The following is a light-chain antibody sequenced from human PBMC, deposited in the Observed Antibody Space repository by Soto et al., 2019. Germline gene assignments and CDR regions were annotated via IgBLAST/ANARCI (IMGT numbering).Light chain of an antibody. J-gene: IGLJ1*01. CDR2: DVS. CDR1: SSDVGGYNY. CDR3: SSYTSSSTPYV. Sequence: QSALTQPASVSGSPGQSITISCTGTSSDVGGYNYVSWYQQHPGKAPKLMIYDVSNRPSGVSNRFSGSKSGNTASLTISGLQADDEADYHCSSYTSSSTPYVFGTGTKVNRP. V-gene: IGLV2-14*01.